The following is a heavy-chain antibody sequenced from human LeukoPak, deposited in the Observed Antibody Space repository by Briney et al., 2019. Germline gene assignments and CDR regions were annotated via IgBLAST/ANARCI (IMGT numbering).Heavy chain of an antibody. V-gene: IGHV3-30*04. CDR2: ISRDGLDT. Sequence: GGSLRLSCAASEFTFSTYAMHWVRQAPGKGPEWVAVISRDGLDTYYADSVKGRFTISRDNSKNTLYLQMNSLRAEDTAVYYCAKDSAPDYYDSSGHDYWGQGTLVTVSS. D-gene: IGHD3-22*01. CDR3: AKDSAPDYYDSSGHDY. J-gene: IGHJ4*02. CDR1: EFTFSTYA.